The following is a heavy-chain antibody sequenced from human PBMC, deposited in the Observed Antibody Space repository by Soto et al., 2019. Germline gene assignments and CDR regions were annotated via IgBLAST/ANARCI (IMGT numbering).Heavy chain of an antibody. CDR3: AKDSEYSSGWYAFDI. CDR2: ISGSGGST. V-gene: IGHV3-23*01. D-gene: IGHD6-19*01. J-gene: IGHJ3*02. CDR1: GFTFSSYA. Sequence: GGSLRLSCAASGFTFSSYAMSWVRQAPGKGLEWVSAISGSGGSTYYADSVKGRFTITRDNSKNTLYLQMNSLRAEDTAVYYCAKDSEYSSGWYAFDIWGQGTMVTVSS.